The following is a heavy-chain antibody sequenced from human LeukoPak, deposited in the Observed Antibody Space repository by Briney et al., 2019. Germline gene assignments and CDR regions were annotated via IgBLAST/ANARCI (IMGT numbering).Heavy chain of an antibody. CDR1: GFTFSSYC. J-gene: IGHJ4*02. D-gene: IGHD4-17*01. CDR3: ARDDSTVGVYFDW. CDR2: ISSSDSTI. V-gene: IGHV3-48*02. Sequence: GGSLRLSCAASGFTFSSYCMNWVRQAPGKGLQWVSYISSSDSTIYYADSVKGRFTISRDNAKNSLYLQMDSLRDEDTAAYYCARDDSTVGVYFDWWGQGTLVTVSP.